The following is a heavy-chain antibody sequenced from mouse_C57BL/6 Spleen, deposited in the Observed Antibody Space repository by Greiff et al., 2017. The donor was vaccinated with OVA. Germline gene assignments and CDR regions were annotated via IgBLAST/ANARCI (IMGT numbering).Heavy chain of an antibody. D-gene: IGHD1-1*01. Sequence: VQLQESGPELVKPGASVKISCKASGYAFSSSWMNWVKQRPGKGLEWIGRFYPGDGDTNYNGKFKGKATLTADKSSSTAYMQLSSLKSEDSAVYFCARGDGSSPAWFAYWGQGTLVTVSA. CDR2: FYPGDGDT. CDR1: GYAFSSSW. J-gene: IGHJ3*01. V-gene: IGHV1-82*01. CDR3: ARGDGSSPAWFAY.